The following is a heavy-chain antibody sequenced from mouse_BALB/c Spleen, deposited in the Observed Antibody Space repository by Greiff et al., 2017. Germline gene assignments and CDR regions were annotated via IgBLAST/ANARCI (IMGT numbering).Heavy chain of an antibody. V-gene: IGHV5-17*02. CDR1: GFTFSSFG. J-gene: IGHJ4*01. D-gene: IGHD2-10*02. Sequence: EVKVVESGGGLVQPGGSLKLSCAASGFTFSSFGMHWVRQAPEKGLEWVAYISSGSSTNYYADTVKGRFTISRDNPKNTLFLQMNSLRSEDTAMYYCARRYGKDGYAMDYWGQGTSVTVAS. CDR3: ARRYGKDGYAMDY. CDR2: ISSGSSTN.